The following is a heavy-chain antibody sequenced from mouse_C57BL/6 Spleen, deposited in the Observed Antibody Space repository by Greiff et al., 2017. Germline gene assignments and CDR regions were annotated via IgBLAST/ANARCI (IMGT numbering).Heavy chain of an antibody. Sequence: EVQRVESGPGMVKPSQSLSLTCTVTGYSITSGYDWHWIRHFPGNKLEWMGYISYSGSTNYNPSLKSRISITHDTSKTHFFLKLNSVTTEDTATYYCARDYSNSWFAYWGQGTLVTVSA. CDR1: GYSITSGYD. J-gene: IGHJ3*01. V-gene: IGHV3-1*01. CDR3: ARDYSNSWFAY. CDR2: ISYSGST. D-gene: IGHD2-5*01.